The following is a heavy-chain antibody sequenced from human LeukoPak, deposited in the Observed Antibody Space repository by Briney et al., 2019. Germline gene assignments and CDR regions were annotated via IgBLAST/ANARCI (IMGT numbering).Heavy chain of an antibody. V-gene: IGHV3-23*01. Sequence: GGSLRLSFAASGFTFRTSALTWVRQAPGKGLEWVAAVSGSGERTDYADSVKGRFTISRDNSKDTLFLQMSSLRAEDTAVYFCATGPPFDNWGRGTLVIVST. CDR2: VSGSGERT. J-gene: IGHJ4*02. CDR3: ATGPPFDN. CDR1: GFTFRTSA.